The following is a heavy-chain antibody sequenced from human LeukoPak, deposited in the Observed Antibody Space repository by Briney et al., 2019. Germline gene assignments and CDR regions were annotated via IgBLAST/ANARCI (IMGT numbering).Heavy chain of an antibody. D-gene: IGHD3-10*01. V-gene: IGHV4-34*01. CDR3: ARDKGRITMVRGVFDY. CDR2: INHSGST. CDR1: GESFSGYY. Sequence: PSETLSLTCAVYGESFSGYYWSWIRQPPGKGLEWIGEINHSGSTNYNPSLKSRVTISVDTSKNQFSLKLSSGTAADTAVYYCARDKGRITMVRGVFDYWGQGTLVTVSS. J-gene: IGHJ4*02.